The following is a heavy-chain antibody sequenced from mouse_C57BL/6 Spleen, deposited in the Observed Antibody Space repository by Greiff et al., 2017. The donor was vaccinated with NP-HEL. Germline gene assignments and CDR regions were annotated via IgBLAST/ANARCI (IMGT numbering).Heavy chain of an antibody. D-gene: IGHD2-4*01. CDR3: ARYDYDGQYYFDY. Sequence: QVQLKQPGAELVKPGASVKMSCKASGYTFTSYWITWVKQRPGQGLEWIGDSYPGSGSTNYNEKFKSKATLTVNTSSSTAYMQLSSLTSEDSAVYYCARYDYDGQYYFDYWGQGTTLTVSS. J-gene: IGHJ2*01. CDR1: GYTFTSYW. V-gene: IGHV1-55*01. CDR2: SYPGSGST.